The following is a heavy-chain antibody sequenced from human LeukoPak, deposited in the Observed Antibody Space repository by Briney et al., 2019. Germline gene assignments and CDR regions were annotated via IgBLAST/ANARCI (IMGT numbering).Heavy chain of an antibody. J-gene: IGHJ4*02. CDR1: GGSISSYS. Sequence: PSETLSLTCSVSGGSISSYSWSWIRQPAVKGLEWIGRMYTSGSTKYNPSLKSRVTMSVDTSKNQFSLKLSSVTAADTAVYYCARDWVRNWNYAPGFDYWGQGTLVTVSS. V-gene: IGHV4-4*07. D-gene: IGHD1-7*01. CDR3: ARDWVRNWNYAPGFDY. CDR2: MYTSGST.